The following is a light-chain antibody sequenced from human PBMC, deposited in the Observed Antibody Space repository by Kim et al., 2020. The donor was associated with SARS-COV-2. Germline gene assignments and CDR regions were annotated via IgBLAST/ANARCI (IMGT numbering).Light chain of an antibody. CDR1: QSIGSW. V-gene: IGKV1-5*01. Sequence: DIQMTQSPSTLSASVGERVTVTCRASQSIGSWLAWYQQKPGKVPKLLIYDASSLESGVPSRFSGSGSGTEFTLTISSLQPDDFATYYCQQYNSYSTFGQGTKVDIK. J-gene: IGKJ1*01. CDR3: QQYNSYST. CDR2: DAS.